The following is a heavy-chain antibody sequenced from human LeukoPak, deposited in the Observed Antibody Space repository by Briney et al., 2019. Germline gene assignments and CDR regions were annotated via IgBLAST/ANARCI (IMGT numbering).Heavy chain of an antibody. CDR3: ARIMAVRGAPDYFHYGIDV. CDR1: GGSFSGYY. V-gene: IGHV4-34*01. CDR2: INHSGST. D-gene: IGHD3-10*01. J-gene: IGHJ6*02. Sequence: KPSETLSLTCAVYGGSFSGYYWSWIRQPPGKGLEWIGEINHSGSTNYNPSLKSRVTISVDTSKNQFSLKLSSVTAADTAVYFCARIMAVRGAPDYFHYGIDVWGQGTTVTVSS.